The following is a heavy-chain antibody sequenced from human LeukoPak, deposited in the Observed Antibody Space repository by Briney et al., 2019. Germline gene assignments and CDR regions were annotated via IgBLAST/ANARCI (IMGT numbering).Heavy chain of an antibody. Sequence: GGPLRLSCAASGFTLSNAWMSGVRQATGEAVEGVGRIKSKTDGGTTDYAAPVKGRFTISRDDSKNTLYLQMNSLKTEDTAVYYCTTDLGGTTDYWGQGTLVTVSS. V-gene: IGHV3-15*01. D-gene: IGHD1-1*01. J-gene: IGHJ4*02. CDR2: IKSKTDGGTT. CDR3: TTDLGGTTDY. CDR1: GFTLSNAW.